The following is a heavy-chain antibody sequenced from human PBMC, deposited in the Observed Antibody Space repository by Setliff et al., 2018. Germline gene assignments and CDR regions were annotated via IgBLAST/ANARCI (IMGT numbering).Heavy chain of an antibody. Sequence: PSETLSLTCTVSGGSISSSNWWTWVRQSPGKGLEWIGEIYHSGSINYNPSLKSRVTMSVDNSKNTLYLQMNSLRPEDTAVYYCARTCSGSGCYAGLESWGQGTPVTVSS. CDR3: ARTCSGSGCYAGLES. D-gene: IGHD2-15*01. CDR1: GGSISSSNW. J-gene: IGHJ4*02. V-gene: IGHV4-4*02. CDR2: IYHSGSI.